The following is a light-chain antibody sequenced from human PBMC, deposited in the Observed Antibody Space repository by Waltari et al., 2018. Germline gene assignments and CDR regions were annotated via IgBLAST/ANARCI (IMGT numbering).Light chain of an antibody. V-gene: IGKV3-11*01. CDR3: QKYDFLPAT. CDR2: HAY. J-gene: IGKJ1*01. CDR1: QGVGKY. Sequence: SCKASQGVGKYLACDKQKPGQTPMLLLYHAYNRANSIPDRCIGSGFGTDFSLTISRLEPEEFAMYYWQKYDFLPATFGEGTTVKIK.